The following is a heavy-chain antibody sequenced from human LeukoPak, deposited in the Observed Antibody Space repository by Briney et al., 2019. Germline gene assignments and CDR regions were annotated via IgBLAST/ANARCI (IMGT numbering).Heavy chain of an antibody. CDR2: ISGSGGST. D-gene: IGHD2-8*01. Sequence: GGSLRLSCAASGFTFSSYAMSWVRQAPGKGLEWVSGISGSGGSTYYADSVKGRFTISRDNSKNTLYLQMNSLRVEDTAVYYCAKDLGMVWYFDLWGRGTLATVSS. J-gene: IGHJ2*01. CDR3: AKDLGMVWYFDL. V-gene: IGHV3-23*01. CDR1: GFTFSSYA.